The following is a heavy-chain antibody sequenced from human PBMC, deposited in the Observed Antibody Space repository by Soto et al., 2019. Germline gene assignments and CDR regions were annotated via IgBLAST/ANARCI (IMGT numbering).Heavy chain of an antibody. V-gene: IGHV4-61*08. CDR1: GGSISSGGYS. CDR2: IYYSGST. D-gene: IGHD6-13*01. CDR3: ARAIAAADLYYFDY. J-gene: IGHJ4*02. Sequence: SETLSLTCAVSGGSISSGGYSWSWIRQPPGKGLEWIGYIYYSGSTNYNPSLKSRVTISVDKSKNQFSLKLSSVTAADTAVYYCARAIAAADLYYFDYWGQGTLVTVSS.